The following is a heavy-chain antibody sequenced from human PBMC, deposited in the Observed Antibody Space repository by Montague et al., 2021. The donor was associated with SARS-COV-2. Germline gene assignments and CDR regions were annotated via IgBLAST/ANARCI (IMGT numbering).Heavy chain of an antibody. Sequence: SETLSLTCTVSGGSISNYYWSWIRQPPGRGLEWIGYIYYSGSTDYSPSLKSRVTISLDTSKNQFSLKVTSETAADTAVYYCARGGGYYNYGLDVWGPGTTVTVSS. CDR1: GGSISNYY. D-gene: IGHD3-22*01. CDR3: ARGGGYYNYGLDV. J-gene: IGHJ6*02. V-gene: IGHV4-59*01. CDR2: IYYSGST.